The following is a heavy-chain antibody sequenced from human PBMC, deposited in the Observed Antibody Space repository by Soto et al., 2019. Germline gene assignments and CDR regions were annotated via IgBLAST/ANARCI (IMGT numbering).Heavy chain of an antibody. CDR3: AKRIWLGDYGDSYFDY. D-gene: IGHD4-17*01. Sequence: GGSLRLSCAASGFTFSGYVMSWVRQAPGKGLEWVSSITGSSSSTYYADSVKGRFAISRDNSKNTVYLQMNSLRTEDTAVYYCAKRIWLGDYGDSYFDYWGQGTLVTVSS. CDR2: ITGSSSST. V-gene: IGHV3-23*01. J-gene: IGHJ4*02. CDR1: GFTFSGYV.